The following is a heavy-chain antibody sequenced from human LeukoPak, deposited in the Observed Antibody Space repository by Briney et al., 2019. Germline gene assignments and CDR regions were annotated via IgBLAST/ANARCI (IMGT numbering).Heavy chain of an antibody. CDR1: GFTFSSYT. CDR2: ISSGSSYI. V-gene: IGHV3-21*01. D-gene: IGHD3-22*01. J-gene: IGHJ4*02. Sequence: GGSLRLSCAASGFTFSSYTMNWVRQAPGKGLEWVSIISSGSSYIHYADSVKGRFTISRDNAKNSLYLQMNSLRAEDTAVYYCAKVDSSGYYQTSFDYWGQGTLVTVSS. CDR3: AKVDSSGYYQTSFDY.